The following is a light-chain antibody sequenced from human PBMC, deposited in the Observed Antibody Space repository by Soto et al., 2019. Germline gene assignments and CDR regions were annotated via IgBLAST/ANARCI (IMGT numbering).Light chain of an antibody. CDR2: GAS. V-gene: IGKV3-15*01. Sequence: TVIAKYPATLSVSPGERAALSCLASQSVNSNLAWYQQKLGQAPRVLIYGASTRATGIPARFSGSGSETEFILTISSLQSEDSATYYCQHYNTWPWTFGQGTKVDIK. J-gene: IGKJ1*01. CDR3: QHYNTWPWT. CDR1: QSVNSN.